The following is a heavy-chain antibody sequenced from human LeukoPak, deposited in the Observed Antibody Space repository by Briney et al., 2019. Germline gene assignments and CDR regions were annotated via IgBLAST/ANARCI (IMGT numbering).Heavy chain of an antibody. J-gene: IGHJ4*02. CDR1: GYTFTTYG. V-gene: IGHV1-18*01. Sequence: ASVKVSCKASGYTFTTYGISWVRQAPGQGLEWMGWISAYNGDTTYAQRFQGRVTMTTDTSTSTAYMELRSLRSDDTAVYYCARDLTHRRNYDNSGYQIVPAFWGQGTLVTVSS. D-gene: IGHD3-22*01. CDR2: ISAYNGDT. CDR3: ARDLTHRRNYDNSGYQIVPAF.